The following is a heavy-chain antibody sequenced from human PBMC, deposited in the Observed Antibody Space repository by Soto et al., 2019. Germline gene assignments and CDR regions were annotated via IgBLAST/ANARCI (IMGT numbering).Heavy chain of an antibody. CDR3: AKVIVLGASTIEF. CDR2: ISGSGGTT. D-gene: IGHD6-6*01. Sequence: EQLLESGGGLVQPGGSLTLSCEASGFTFNHYGMAWVRQAPGKGLEWVSVISGSGGTTYYADSVKGRFTISRDNSKSTVYLQMNSLRVEDTALYSCAKVIVLGASTIEFWGPGTLVTVSS. J-gene: IGHJ4*02. CDR1: GFTFNHYG. V-gene: IGHV3-23*01.